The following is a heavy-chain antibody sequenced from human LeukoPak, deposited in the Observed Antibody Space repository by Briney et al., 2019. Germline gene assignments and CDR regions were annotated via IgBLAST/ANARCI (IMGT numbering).Heavy chain of an antibody. CDR2: ISYDGSNK. D-gene: IGHD4-17*01. J-gene: IGHJ4*02. CDR3: AKPYLDYGDYVGYFDY. CDR1: GFTFSTSG. Sequence: PGTSLRLSCTASGFTFSTSGMHWVRQAPGKGLEWVAVISYDGSNKYYADSVKGRFTISRDNSKNTLYLQMNSLRAEDTAVYYCAKPYLDYGDYVGYFDYWGQGTLVTVSS. V-gene: IGHV3-30*18.